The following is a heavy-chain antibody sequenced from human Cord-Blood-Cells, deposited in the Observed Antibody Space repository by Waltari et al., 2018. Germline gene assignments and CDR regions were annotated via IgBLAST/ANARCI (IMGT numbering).Heavy chain of an antibody. CDR3: ASEGGSYYFDY. Sequence: EVQLVESGGGLVQPGGSLRLSCAASGFTFSSYEMNWVRQAPGKGLEWVSYISSSGSTIYYADSVKGRFTISRDNAKNSLYLQMNSLSAEDTAVYYCASEGGSYYFDYWGQGTLVTVSS. V-gene: IGHV3-48*03. CDR1: GFTFSSYE. D-gene: IGHD1-26*01. J-gene: IGHJ4*02. CDR2: ISSSGSTI.